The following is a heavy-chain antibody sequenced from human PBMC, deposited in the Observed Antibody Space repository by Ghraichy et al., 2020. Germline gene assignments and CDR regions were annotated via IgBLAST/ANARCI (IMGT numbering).Heavy chain of an antibody. CDR2: IIPILGIA. Sequence: SVKVSCKASGGTFSSYAISWVRQAPGQGLEWMGRIIPILGIANYAQKFQGRVTITADKSTSTAYMELSSLRSEDTAVYYCASNRIGSGRWWELNYYGMDVWGQGTTVTVSS. J-gene: IGHJ6*02. CDR1: GGTFSSYA. D-gene: IGHD2-15*01. CDR3: ASNRIGSGRWWELNYYGMDV. V-gene: IGHV1-69*04.